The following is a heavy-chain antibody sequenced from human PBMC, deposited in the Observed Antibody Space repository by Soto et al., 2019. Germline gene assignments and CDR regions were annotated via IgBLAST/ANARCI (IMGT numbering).Heavy chain of an antibody. CDR3: VRELGGLDV. V-gene: IGHV3-11*06. Sequence: GGSLRFSCAASGLTFRDYYMSWIRQAPGKGLEWVAYISSSGGYTNHADSVKGRFTISRDNARNSLYLQMNSLRAEDTAVYYCVRELGGLDVWGQGTTVTVSS. CDR1: GLTFRDYY. CDR2: ISSSGGYT. J-gene: IGHJ6*02. D-gene: IGHD3-10*01.